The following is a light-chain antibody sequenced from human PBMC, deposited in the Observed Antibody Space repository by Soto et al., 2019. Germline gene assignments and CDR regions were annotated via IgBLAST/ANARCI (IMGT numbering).Light chain of an antibody. CDR1: QSISSY. V-gene: IGKV1-39*01. CDR2: AAS. CDR3: QQSYSTPWT. J-gene: IGKJ1*01. Sequence: IHMTQSTSSLSASVGDRVTIICRASQSISSYLNWYQQKQGKAPKLLIYAASSLQSGVPSRFSGSGYGTDFNLTISSLQTEDFATYYCQQSYSTPWTFGQGTKVDIK.